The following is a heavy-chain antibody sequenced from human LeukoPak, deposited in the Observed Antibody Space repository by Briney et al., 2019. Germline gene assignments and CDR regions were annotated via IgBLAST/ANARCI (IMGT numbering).Heavy chain of an antibody. V-gene: IGHV3-23*01. CDR2: ISGSGGRT. CDR3: ASLAYCSGGSCYGDAFDI. Sequence: PGGALRLSCAASGFTFSSYAMSGVGQAPGKGLEGVAAISGSGGRTYYADSVKGRLTISRDNAKNTLYVEMNSQRDEDTGVYYRASLAYCSGGSCYGDAFDIWGQGTMVTVSS. D-gene: IGHD2-15*01. CDR1: GFTFSSYA. J-gene: IGHJ3*02.